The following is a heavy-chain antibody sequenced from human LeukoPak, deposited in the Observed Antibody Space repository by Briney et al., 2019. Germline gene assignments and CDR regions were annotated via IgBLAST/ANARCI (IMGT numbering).Heavy chain of an antibody. CDR2: IDSSGTT. D-gene: IGHD6-19*01. CDR3: ATGGYSAWCDY. CDR1: DGSINTYF. V-gene: IGHV4-4*07. J-gene: IGHJ4*02. Sequence: SETLSLTCSVSDGSINTYFWSWIRQPAGKGLEWIGRIDSSGTTSLNPSLKSRVTISQDKSKKQFSLKLSSVTAADTAVYYCATGGYSAWCDYWGQGTLVTVSS.